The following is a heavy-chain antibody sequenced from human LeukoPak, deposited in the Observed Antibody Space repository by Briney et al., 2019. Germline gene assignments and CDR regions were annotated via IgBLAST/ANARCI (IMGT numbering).Heavy chain of an antibody. V-gene: IGHV1-18*01. D-gene: IGHD3-16*02. CDR2: ISAYNGNT. Sequence: ASVKVSCKASGYTFTSYGISWVRQAPGQGLEWMGWISAYNGNTNYAQKLQGRVTMTTDTSTSTAYMELGSLRSDDTAVYYCARLGDYAWGSYRYSMDYWGQGTLVTVSS. CDR3: ARLGDYAWGSYRYSMDY. CDR1: GYTFTSYG. J-gene: IGHJ4*02.